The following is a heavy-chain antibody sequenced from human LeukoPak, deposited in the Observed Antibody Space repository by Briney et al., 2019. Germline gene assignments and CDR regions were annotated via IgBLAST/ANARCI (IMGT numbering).Heavy chain of an antibody. CDR3: ARDGINYSSSWYY. Sequence: GGSLRLSCAASGFTFSSYGVHWVRQAPGKGLEGVAVIWYDGSNKYYADSVKGRFTISRDNSKNTLYLQMNSLRAEDTAVYYCARDGINYSSSWYYWGQGTLVTVSS. CDR1: GFTFSSYG. CDR2: IWYDGSNK. D-gene: IGHD6-13*01. J-gene: IGHJ4*02. V-gene: IGHV3-33*01.